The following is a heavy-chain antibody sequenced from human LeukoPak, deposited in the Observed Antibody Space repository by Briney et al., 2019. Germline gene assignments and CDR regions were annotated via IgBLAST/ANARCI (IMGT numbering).Heavy chain of an antibody. CDR2: ISSNGSST. Sequence: GGSLRLSCAASGFTFSSYAMYWVRQAPGKGLEYVSAISSNGSSTYYANSVKGRFTISRDNSKNTLYLQMGSLRAEDMAVYYCARGGITATTKPATANVLVAFDIWGQGTMVTVSS. V-gene: IGHV3-64*01. CDR1: GFTFSSYA. CDR3: ARGGITATTKPATANVLVAFDI. D-gene: IGHD1-7*01. J-gene: IGHJ3*02.